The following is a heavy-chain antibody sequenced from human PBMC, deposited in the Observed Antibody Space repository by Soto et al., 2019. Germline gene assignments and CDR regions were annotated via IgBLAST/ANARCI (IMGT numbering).Heavy chain of an antibody. CDR2: IYYSGST. J-gene: IGHJ6*02. CDR1: GGSISSYY. CDR3: ARIYGWELYQGGYYYYGMDV. Sequence: SETLSLTCTVSGGSISSYYWSWIRQPPGKGLEWIGSIYYSGSTNYNPSLKSRVTISLDTSKNQFSLKLTSVNDADTAVYYCARIYGWELYQGGYYYYGMDVWGQGTTVTVSS. D-gene: IGHD1-26*01. V-gene: IGHV4-59*01.